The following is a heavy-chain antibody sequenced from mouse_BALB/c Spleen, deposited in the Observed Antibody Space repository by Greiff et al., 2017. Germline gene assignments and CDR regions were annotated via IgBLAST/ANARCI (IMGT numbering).Heavy chain of an antibody. J-gene: IGHJ2*01. Sequence: VQLQQSAAELARPGASVKMSCKASGYTFTSYTMHWVKQRPGQGLEWIGYINPSSGYTEYNQKFTDKTTLTADKSSSTAYMQLSSLTSEDSAVYYCARSYGYDGYYFDYWGQGTTLTVSS. CDR2: INPSSGYT. CDR1: GYTFTSYT. D-gene: IGHD2-2*01. CDR3: ARSYGYDGYYFDY. V-gene: IGHV1-4*02.